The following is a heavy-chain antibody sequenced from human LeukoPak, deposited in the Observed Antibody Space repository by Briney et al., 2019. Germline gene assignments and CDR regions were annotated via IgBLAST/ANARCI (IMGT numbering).Heavy chain of an antibody. CDR2: ISSSGSTI. CDR3: ARSTALLWFGELFSY. CDR1: GFTFSSYE. J-gene: IGHJ4*02. Sequence: GGSLRLSCAASGFTFSSYEMNWVRQAPGKGLEWVSYISSSGSTIYYADSVKGRFTISRDNANNSLYLQMNSLRSEDTAVYYCARSTALLWFGELFSYWGQGTLATVSS. D-gene: IGHD3-10*01. V-gene: IGHV3-48*03.